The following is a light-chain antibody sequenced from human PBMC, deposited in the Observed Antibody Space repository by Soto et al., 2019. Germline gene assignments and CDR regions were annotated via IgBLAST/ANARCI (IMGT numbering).Light chain of an antibody. Sequence: LTQPPSASGSPGQSVTISVAGTKSDIGVYDFVSWYQHHPGKAPRLIIYEVVQRPSGVPDRFSGSKSGNTASLTVSGLQAADEADYFCKSYAGSNTYVFGSGTKVTVL. CDR1: KSDIGVYDF. J-gene: IGLJ1*01. CDR3: KSYAGSNTYV. V-gene: IGLV2-8*01. CDR2: EVV.